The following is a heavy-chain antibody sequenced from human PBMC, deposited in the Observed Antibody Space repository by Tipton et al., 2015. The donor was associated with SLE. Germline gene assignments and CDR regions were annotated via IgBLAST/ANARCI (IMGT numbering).Heavy chain of an antibody. D-gene: IGHD5-12*01. Sequence: RSLRLSCAASGFTFSSYGMHWVRQAPGKGLEWVAVIWYDGSNKYYADSVKGRFTISRDNSKNTLYLQMNSLRAEDTAVYYCAREMLFSGANYGMDVWGQGTTVTVSS. V-gene: IGHV3-33*01. CDR1: GFTFSSYG. CDR3: AREMLFSGANYGMDV. J-gene: IGHJ6*02. CDR2: IWYDGSNK.